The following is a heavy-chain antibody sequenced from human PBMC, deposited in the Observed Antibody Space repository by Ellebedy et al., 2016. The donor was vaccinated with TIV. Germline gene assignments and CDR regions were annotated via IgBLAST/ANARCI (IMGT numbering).Heavy chain of an antibody. CDR2: IIAIFGTP. J-gene: IGHJ4*02. Sequence: SVKVSCKASGGIFRSNAISWVRQAPGQGLEWMGGIIAIFGTPNYAQKFQGRVTITADESTSTAYMELSSLRSDDTAIYYCARHSGYHLSGHFDYWGQGSLVTVSS. D-gene: IGHD5-12*01. CDR3: ARHSGYHLSGHFDY. V-gene: IGHV1-69*13. CDR1: GGIFRSNA.